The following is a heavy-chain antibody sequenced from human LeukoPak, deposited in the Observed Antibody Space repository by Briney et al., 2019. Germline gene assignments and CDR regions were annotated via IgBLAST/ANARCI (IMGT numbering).Heavy chain of an antibody. D-gene: IGHD2-2*01. J-gene: IGHJ5*02. CDR1: GGSISSSSYY. CDR3: ARAEEEYQLLSGWFDP. Sequence: PSETLSLTCTVSGGSISSSSYYWGWIRQPPGKGLEWIGSIYYSGSTYYNPSLKSRVTISVDTSKNQFSLKLSSVTAADTAVYYCARAEEEYQLLSGWFDPWGQGTLVTVSS. CDR2: IYYSGST. V-gene: IGHV4-39*01.